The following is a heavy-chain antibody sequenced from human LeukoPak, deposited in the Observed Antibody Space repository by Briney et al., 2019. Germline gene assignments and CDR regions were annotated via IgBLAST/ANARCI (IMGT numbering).Heavy chain of an antibody. J-gene: IGHJ4*02. CDR3: ATTNDGGGYQWGHFFDF. Sequence: VASVKVSCKASGGTSNSHAISWVRQAPGQGLEWMGRIIPNLGTTNRAQNFQDRVTLTADKSTNTAYMELTSLTSDDTAVYYCATTNDGGGYQWGHFFDFWGQGTLVTVSS. CDR1: GGTSNSHA. CDR2: IIPNLGTT. V-gene: IGHV1-69*04. D-gene: IGHD3-22*01.